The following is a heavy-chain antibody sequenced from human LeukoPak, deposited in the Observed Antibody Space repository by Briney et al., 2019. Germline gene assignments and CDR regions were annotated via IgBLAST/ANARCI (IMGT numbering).Heavy chain of an antibody. CDR3: ARAGYSSGWYFEYYYYYMDV. J-gene: IGHJ6*03. D-gene: IGHD6-19*01. CDR2: ISTYNGDT. Sequence: ASVKVSCKASGYTFTNYGISWVRQAPGQGLEWMGWISTYNGDTNYAQKLQGRVTMTTDTSTSTTYMELRSLRSEDTAVYYCARAGYSSGWYFEYYYYYMDVWGKGTTVTVSS. CDR1: GYTFTNYG. V-gene: IGHV1-18*01.